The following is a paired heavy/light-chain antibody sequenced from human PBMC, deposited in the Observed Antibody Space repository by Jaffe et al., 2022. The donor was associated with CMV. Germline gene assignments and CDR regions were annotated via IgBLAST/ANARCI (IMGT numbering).Heavy chain of an antibody. CDR2: IDWDDDR. J-gene: IGHJ6*03. CDR1: GFSLRSSGMS. V-gene: IGHV2-70*15. D-gene: IGHD4-17*01. Sequence: QVTLRESGPALVKPTQTLTLTCTFSGFSLRSSGMSVSWIRQPPGKALEWLARIDWDDDRYYTTSLKTRLTISKDTSKNQVVLTMTNLDPVDTATYYCARTTVTRQITSENNYYYYYMDVWGKGTTVTVSS. CDR3: ARTTVTRQITSENNYYYYYMDV.
Light chain of an antibody. CDR3: NSRDSSSNLHVV. V-gene: IGLV3-19*01. Sequence: SSELTQDPAVSVALGQTVRITCQGDSLRKYYATWYQQKPGQAPVLVIYGENSRPSGIPDRFSGSSSGNTASLTITGAQAEDEADYYCNSRDSSSNLHVVFGGGTKLTVL. CDR1: SLRKYY. J-gene: IGLJ2*01. CDR2: GEN.